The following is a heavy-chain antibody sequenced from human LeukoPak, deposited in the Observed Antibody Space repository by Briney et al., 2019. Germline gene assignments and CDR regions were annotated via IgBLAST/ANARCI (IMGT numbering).Heavy chain of an antibody. CDR3: ARAGITMVRSWFDP. V-gene: IGHV3-23*01. J-gene: IGHJ5*02. Sequence: GGSLRLSCAASGFTFSSYAMSWVRQAPGKGLEWVSAISGSGGSTYYADSVKGRFTISRDNAKNSLYLQMNSLRAEDTAVYYCARAGITMVRSWFDPWGQGTLVTVSS. D-gene: IGHD3-10*01. CDR1: GFTFSSYA. CDR2: ISGSGGST.